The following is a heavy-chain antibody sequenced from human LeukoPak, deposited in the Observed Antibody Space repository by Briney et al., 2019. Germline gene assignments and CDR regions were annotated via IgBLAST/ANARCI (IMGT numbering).Heavy chain of an antibody. D-gene: IGHD5-18*01. J-gene: IGHJ4*02. V-gene: IGHV3-23*01. CDR1: GFTFSSYA. CDR3: ARVGVDTAMAFDY. Sequence: GGSLRLSCAASGFTFSSYAMSWVRQAPGKGLEWVSAISGSGGSTYHADSVKGRFTISRDNSKNTLYLQMNSLRAEDTAVYYCARVGVDTAMAFDYWGQGTLVTVSS. CDR2: ISGSGGST.